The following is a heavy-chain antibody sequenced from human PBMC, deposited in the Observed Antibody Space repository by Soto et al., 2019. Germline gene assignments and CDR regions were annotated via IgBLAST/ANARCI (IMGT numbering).Heavy chain of an antibody. J-gene: IGHJ4*02. CDR2: ISGSGGRP. V-gene: IGHV3-23*01. D-gene: IGHD3-10*01. CDR1: GLTFSTYT. Sequence: AGGSRRLARVASGLTFSTYTMSWVRQAPGKGLEWVSVISGSGGRPSYADSVQGRFSISRDNPKNTLYLQMNGLRGEDTARYYCAKARCITTDCYVPDYWGQGTLVTVSS. CDR3: AKARCITTDCYVPDY.